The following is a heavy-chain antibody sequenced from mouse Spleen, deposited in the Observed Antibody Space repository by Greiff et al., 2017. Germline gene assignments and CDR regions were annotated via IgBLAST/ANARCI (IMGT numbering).Heavy chain of an antibody. CDR2: IYPGDGDT. J-gene: IGHJ2*01. Sequence: QVQLQQSGPELVKPGASVKISCKASGYAFSSSWMNWVKQRPGKGLEWIGRIYPGDGDTNYNGKFKGKATLTADKSSSTAYMQLSSLTSEDSAVYFCARHGNYVSFDYWGQGTTLTVSS. CDR3: ARHGNYVSFDY. V-gene: IGHV1-82*01. CDR1: GYAFSSSW. D-gene: IGHD2-1*01.